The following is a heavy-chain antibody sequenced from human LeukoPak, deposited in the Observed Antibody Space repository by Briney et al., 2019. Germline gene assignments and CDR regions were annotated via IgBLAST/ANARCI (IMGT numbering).Heavy chain of an antibody. CDR1: GGSISSYY. Sequence: SETLCLTCTVSGGSISSYYWSWIRQPAGKGLEWIGRIYTSGSANYNPPLKSRVTISVDTSKNQFSLNLSSVTAADTAVYYCARGGGYSGYDFGYWGQGTLVTVPS. CDR2: IYTSGSA. V-gene: IGHV4-4*07. CDR3: ARGGGYSGYDFGY. D-gene: IGHD5-12*01. J-gene: IGHJ4*02.